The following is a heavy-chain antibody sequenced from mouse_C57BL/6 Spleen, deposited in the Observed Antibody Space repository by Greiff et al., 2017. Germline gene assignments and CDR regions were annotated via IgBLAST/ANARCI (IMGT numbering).Heavy chain of an antibody. D-gene: IGHD3-3*01. CDR2: IWRGGST. V-gene: IGHV2-5*01. CDR3: AKKDPGRGAMDY. Sequence: VQVVESGPGLVQPSQSLSITCTVSGFSLTSYGVHWVRQSPGKGLAWLGVIWRGGSTDYNAAFMSRLSITKDNSKSQVFFKMNSLQADDTAIYYCAKKDPGRGAMDYWGQGTSVTVSS. CDR1: GFSLTSYG. J-gene: IGHJ4*01.